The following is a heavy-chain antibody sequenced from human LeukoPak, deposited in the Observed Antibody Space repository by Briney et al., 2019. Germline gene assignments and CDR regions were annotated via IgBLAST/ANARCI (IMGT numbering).Heavy chain of an antibody. Sequence: PGGSLRLSCAASGFIISRDSMNWVRQAPGKGLEWIAYISRDSGIKYCADSVRGRFTISRDNAKNSLYLQMHSLRAEDTAVYFCVRDNPRCCGVVPANIDDYWGQGTLVTVSS. D-gene: IGHD2-15*01. J-gene: IGHJ4*02. CDR3: VRDNPRCCGVVPANIDDY. V-gene: IGHV3-48*01. CDR2: ISRDSGIK. CDR1: GFIISRDS.